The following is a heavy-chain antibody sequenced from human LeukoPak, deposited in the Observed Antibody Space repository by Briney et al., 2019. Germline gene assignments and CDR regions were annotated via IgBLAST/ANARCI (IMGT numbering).Heavy chain of an antibody. J-gene: IGHJ4*02. Sequence: GGSLRLSCAASGFIFSSYWMHWFRQGPGKGLVWVSRISTDGSSTSYADPVKGRFTISRDNAKNTLYLQMDSLRAEDSAVYYCARVRSGTWNGYVYWGQGTLVTVSS. CDR3: ARVRSGTWNGYVY. CDR2: ISTDGSST. V-gene: IGHV3-74*01. CDR1: GFIFSSYW. D-gene: IGHD3-3*01.